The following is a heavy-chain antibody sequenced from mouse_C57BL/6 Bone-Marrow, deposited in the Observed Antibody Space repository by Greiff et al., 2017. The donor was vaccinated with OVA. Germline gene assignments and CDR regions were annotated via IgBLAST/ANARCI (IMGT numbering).Heavy chain of an antibody. J-gene: IGHJ3*01. V-gene: IGHV5-17*01. CDR1: GFTFSDYG. CDR2: ISSGSSTI. D-gene: IGHD3-2*02. Sequence: EVMLVESGGGLVKPGGSLKLSCAASGFTFSDYGMHWVRQAPEKGLEWVAYISSGSSTIYYADTVKGRFTISRDNAKNTLFLQMTSLRSEDTAMYYCASIADSSGFAYWGQGTLVTVSA. CDR3: ASIADSSGFAY.